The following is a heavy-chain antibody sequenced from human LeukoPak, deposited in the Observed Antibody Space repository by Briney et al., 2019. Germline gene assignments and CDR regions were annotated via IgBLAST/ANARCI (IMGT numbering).Heavy chain of an antibody. J-gene: IGHJ4*02. Sequence: PGRSLLLSCAAAGFTFSDFGMNGVRQAPGKGLEGVASISNGGTEFYADSVKGRFAISRDTSTNTLSLQMNSLRAEDTAVYFCARRTGDTRFCSRFSCFLPDYWGQGTLVTVSS. V-gene: IGHV3-30*01. CDR3: ARRTGDTRFCSRFSCFLPDY. D-gene: IGHD2-2*01. CDR2: ISNGGTE. CDR1: GFTFSDFG.